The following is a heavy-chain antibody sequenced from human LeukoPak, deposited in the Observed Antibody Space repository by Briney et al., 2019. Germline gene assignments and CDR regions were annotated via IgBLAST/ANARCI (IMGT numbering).Heavy chain of an antibody. CDR3: AELGITMIGGV. J-gene: IGHJ6*04. D-gene: IGHD3-10*02. CDR2: IDSSGVST. Sequence: GGSLRLSSAASGFTFSASTMNWVRQAPGKGLEWVSSIDSSGVSTFCVASLRGRFTISRDNAKNSLYLQMNSLRAEDTAVYYCAELGITMIGGVWGEGTTVTISS. CDR1: GFTFSAST. V-gene: IGHV3-21*01.